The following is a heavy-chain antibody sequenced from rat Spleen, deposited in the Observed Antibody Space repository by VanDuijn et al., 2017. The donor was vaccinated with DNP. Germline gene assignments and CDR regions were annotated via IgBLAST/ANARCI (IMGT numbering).Heavy chain of an antibody. D-gene: IGHD4-3*01. CDR3: ARGINSGYYFDY. V-gene: IGHV5-25*01. Sequence: EVQLVESGGGLVQPGRSMKLSCAASGFTFSNYYMAWVRQAPTKGLEWVAAISGVGGNTYYRESVKGRFTISRDHAKSTLYLQMDSLRSEDTATYFCARGINSGYYFDYWGQGVMVTVSS. CDR1: GFTFSNYY. CDR2: ISGVGGNT. J-gene: IGHJ2*01.